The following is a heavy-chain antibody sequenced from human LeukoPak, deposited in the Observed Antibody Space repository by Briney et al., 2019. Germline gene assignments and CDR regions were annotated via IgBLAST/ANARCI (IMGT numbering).Heavy chain of an antibody. D-gene: IGHD3-3*01. CDR3: ARDRDTYYDFWSGYYYFREETPGARYGMDV. V-gene: IGHV3-30-3*01. CDR1: GFTFSSYA. Sequence: PGGSLRLSCAASGFTFSSYAMHWVRQAPGKGLEWVAVISYDGSNKYYADSVKGRFTISRDNSKNTLYLQMNSLRAEDTAVYYCARDRDTYYDFWSGYYYFREETPGARYGMDVWGQGTTVTVSS. CDR2: ISYDGSNK. J-gene: IGHJ6*02.